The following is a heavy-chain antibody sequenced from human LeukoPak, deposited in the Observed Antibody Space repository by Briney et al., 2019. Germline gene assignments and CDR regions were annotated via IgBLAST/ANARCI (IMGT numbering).Heavy chain of an antibody. CDR1: GFTFRTYA. CDR2: IGGSGART. Sequence: GGSLRLSCTASGFTFRTYAMNWVRQAPGKGLEWVSAIGGSGARTYYADSVKGRFTISRDNSNAMLYLQMNTLRAEDTAVYYCAKSTGWYSSSWYSTDWGQGTLVTVSS. D-gene: IGHD6-13*01. J-gene: IGHJ4*02. V-gene: IGHV3-23*01. CDR3: AKSTGWYSSSWYSTD.